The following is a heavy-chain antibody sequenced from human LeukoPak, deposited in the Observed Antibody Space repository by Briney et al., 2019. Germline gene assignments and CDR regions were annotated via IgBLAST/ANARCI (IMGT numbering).Heavy chain of an antibody. J-gene: IGHJ3*02. CDR2: INAGNGNT. V-gene: IGHV1-3*01. D-gene: IGHD3-3*01. CDR3: ARDSLVSGVVIIPDAQGTFDI. Sequence: RASVKVSCKASGYTFTSYAMHWVRQAPGQRLEWMGWINAGNGNTKYSQKFQGRVTITRDTSASTAYMELSSLRSEDTAVYYCARDSLVSGVVIIPDAQGTFDIWGQGTMVTVSS. CDR1: GYTFTSYA.